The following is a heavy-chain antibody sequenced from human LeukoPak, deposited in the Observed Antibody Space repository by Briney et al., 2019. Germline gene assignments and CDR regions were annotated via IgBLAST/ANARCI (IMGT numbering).Heavy chain of an antibody. CDR2: IYYSGST. Sequence: SETLSLTCPVAGGSISSYYWSWIRQPPGKGLEWIGSIYYSGSTNYNPSLKSRVTISVDTSKNQFSLKLSSVTAADTAVYYCARDKSSSSPQNWFDPWGQGTLVTVSS. J-gene: IGHJ5*02. V-gene: IGHV4-59*01. D-gene: IGHD6-6*01. CDR3: ARDKSSSSPQNWFDP. CDR1: GGSISSYY.